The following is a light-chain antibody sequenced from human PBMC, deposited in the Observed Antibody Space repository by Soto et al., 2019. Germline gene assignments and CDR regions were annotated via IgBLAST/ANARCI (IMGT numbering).Light chain of an antibody. CDR3: SGWDDSLDGPV. V-gene: IGLV1-47*01. CDR1: SYNIGSNY. J-gene: IGLJ2*01. CDR2: RND. Sequence: QSVLTQPPSASGTPGQRVTISCSGSSYNIGSNYIYWYQRVPGTAPTLLIYRNDQRPSGVPDRFSGSKSGTSASLAISGLRSEDEADYFCSGWDDSLDGPVFGGGTKLTVL.